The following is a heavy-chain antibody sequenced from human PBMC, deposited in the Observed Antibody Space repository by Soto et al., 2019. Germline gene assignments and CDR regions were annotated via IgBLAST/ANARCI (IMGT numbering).Heavy chain of an antibody. Sequence: GASVKVSCKASGYTFTSYAMHWVRQAPGQRLEWMGWINAGNGNTKYSQKFQGRVTITRDTSASTAYMELSSLRSEDTAVYYCARGGYCSGGSCYTQDYWGQGTLVTVSS. CDR2: INAGNGNT. CDR1: GYTFTSYA. J-gene: IGHJ4*02. CDR3: ARGGYCSGGSCYTQDY. V-gene: IGHV1-3*01. D-gene: IGHD2-15*01.